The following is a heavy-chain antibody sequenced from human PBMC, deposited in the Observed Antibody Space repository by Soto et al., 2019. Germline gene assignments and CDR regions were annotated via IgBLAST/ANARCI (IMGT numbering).Heavy chain of an antibody. J-gene: IGHJ6*02. CDR3: AKDPPWTVGPLAMDV. V-gene: IGHV3-13*04. CDR2: IGTAGDT. CDR1: GFTFSSYD. D-gene: IGHD2-2*01. Sequence: EVQLVESGGGLVQPGGSLRLSCSASGFTFSSYDMHWVRQGPGKGLEWVSAIGTAGDTNYAGSVKGRFTISRDDSKNTLYLQMNSLRVEDTAVYYCAKDPPWTVGPLAMDVWGQGTTVTVSS.